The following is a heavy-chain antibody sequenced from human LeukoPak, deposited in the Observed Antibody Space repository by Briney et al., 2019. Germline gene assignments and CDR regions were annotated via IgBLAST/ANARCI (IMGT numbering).Heavy chain of an antibody. CDR1: GGSISSYY. J-gene: IGHJ4*02. CDR3: ARGRAGSYYNFDY. D-gene: IGHD3-10*01. Sequence: SETLSLTCTVSGGSISSYYWSWIRQPPGKGLEWVGHIYYSGSTNYNPSLKSRVTISVDTSKNQFSLKLSSVTAADTAVYYCARGRAGSYYNFDYWGQGTLVTVSS. CDR2: IYYSGST. V-gene: IGHV4-59*01.